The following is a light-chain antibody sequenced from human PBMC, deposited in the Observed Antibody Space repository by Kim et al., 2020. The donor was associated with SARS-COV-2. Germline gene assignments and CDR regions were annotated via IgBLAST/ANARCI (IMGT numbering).Light chain of an antibody. CDR1: NIGTKS. CDR3: QLWDSSSDHVL. J-gene: IGLJ2*01. Sequence: APGKTARITCGENNIGTKSVHWYQQKPGQAPVLVVYDDSDRPSGIPERFSGSNSGNTATLIISRVEAGDEADYYCQLWDSSSDHVLFGGGTQLTVL. V-gene: IGLV3-21*03. CDR2: DDS.